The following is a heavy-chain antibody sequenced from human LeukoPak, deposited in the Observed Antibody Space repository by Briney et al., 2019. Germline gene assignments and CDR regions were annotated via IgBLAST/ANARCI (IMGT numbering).Heavy chain of an antibody. V-gene: IGHV3-23*01. CDR1: GFTFSSYA. J-gene: IGHJ4*02. CDR2: ISGRGGST. Sequence: HGGSLRLSCAASGFTFSSYAMSWVRQAPGKGLEWVSAISGRGGSTDYADSVKGRFTISRDNSKNTLYLQMNSLRAEDTAVYYCAKDDYYDILTGYYTLFDYWGQGTLVTVSS. CDR3: AKDDYYDILTGYYTLFDY. D-gene: IGHD3-9*01.